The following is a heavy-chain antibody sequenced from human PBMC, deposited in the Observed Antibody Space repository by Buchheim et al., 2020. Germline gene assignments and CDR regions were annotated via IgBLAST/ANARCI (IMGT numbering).Heavy chain of an antibody. J-gene: IGHJ6*02. V-gene: IGHV3-48*04. Sequence: EVQLVESGGGLVQPGGSLRLSCAASGFTFSSYSMNWARQAPGKGLEWVSYISSSSSTIYYADSVKGRFTISRDNAKNSLYLQMNSLRAEDTAVYYCARDYSSGWYGHYGMDVWGQGTT. CDR2: ISSSSSTI. CDR1: GFTFSSYS. D-gene: IGHD6-19*01. CDR3: ARDYSSGWYGHYGMDV.